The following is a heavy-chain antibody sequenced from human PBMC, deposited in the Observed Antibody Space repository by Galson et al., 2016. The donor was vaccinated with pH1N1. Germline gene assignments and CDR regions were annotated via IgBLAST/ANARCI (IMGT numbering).Heavy chain of an antibody. J-gene: IGHJ4*02. Sequence: SVKVSCKASGYTFTDYHIHWVRQAPGKGLEWMGWINPNSDVTKYAQKFQDRVTMTRDTSINTAYMELSGLTSDDTAVYYCARDSKGGIPFHYWGQGTLVTLSS. V-gene: IGHV1-2*02. CDR3: ARDSKGGIPFHY. D-gene: IGHD1-26*01. CDR1: GYTFTDYH. CDR2: INPNSDVT.